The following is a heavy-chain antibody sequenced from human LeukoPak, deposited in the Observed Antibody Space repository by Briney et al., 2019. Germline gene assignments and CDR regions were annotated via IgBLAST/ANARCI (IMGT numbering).Heavy chain of an antibody. V-gene: IGHV1-2*02. CDR2: INPNRGGT. CDR3: ARDRAVATIGGVDY. D-gene: IGHD5-12*01. Sequence: ASVKVSCKASGYTFTGYYMHWVRQAPGQGLEWMGWINPNRGGTNYAQKFQGRVTMTRDTSIRTAHMELSRLRSDDTAVYYCARDRAVATIGGVDYWGQGTLVTVSS. J-gene: IGHJ4*02. CDR1: GYTFTGYY.